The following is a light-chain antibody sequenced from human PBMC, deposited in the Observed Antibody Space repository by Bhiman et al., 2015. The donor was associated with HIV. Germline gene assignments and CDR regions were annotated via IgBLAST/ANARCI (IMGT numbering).Light chain of an antibody. J-gene: IGLJ2*01. Sequence: QPVLTQPPSASGTPGQRVTISCSGSSSNIGRNAVNWYQQFPGTAPRLLIYRNNQRPSGVPDRFSGSKSGTSASLAISGLQAEDEADYYCGTWDSSLSAVVFGGGTKLTVL. CDR1: SSNIGRNA. V-gene: IGLV1-44*01. CDR3: GTWDSSLSAVV. CDR2: RNN.